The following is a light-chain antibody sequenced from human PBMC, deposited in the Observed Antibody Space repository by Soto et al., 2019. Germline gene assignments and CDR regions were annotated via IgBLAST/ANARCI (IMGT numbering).Light chain of an antibody. Sequence: DIQMTQSPSTLSASVGDRVTITCRASQSIDRWLAWYQQKPGKAPKLLIYRASSLESGVPSRFSGSGSGTQFNLTISRLQPDDFATYYCQQYKTYPYTFAQGNKLEIK. V-gene: IGKV1-5*03. J-gene: IGKJ2*01. CDR1: QSIDRW. CDR2: RAS. CDR3: QQYKTYPYT.